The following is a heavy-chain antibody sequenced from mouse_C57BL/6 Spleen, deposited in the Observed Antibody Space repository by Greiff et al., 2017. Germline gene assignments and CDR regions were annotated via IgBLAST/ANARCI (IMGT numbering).Heavy chain of an antibody. J-gene: IGHJ1*03. CDR2: IYPRDGST. V-gene: IGHV1-78*01. CDR3: ARGPIYYGNYEGYCDV. Sequence: QVQLQQSDAELVKPGASVKISCKVSGYTFTDHTIPWMKQRPEQGLEWIGYIYPRDGSTKYTEKFKGKVTLTADKSSSTAYMQLNSLTSEDSAVYFCARGPIYYGNYEGYCDVWGTGTTVTVSS. D-gene: IGHD2-1*01. CDR1: GYTFTDHT.